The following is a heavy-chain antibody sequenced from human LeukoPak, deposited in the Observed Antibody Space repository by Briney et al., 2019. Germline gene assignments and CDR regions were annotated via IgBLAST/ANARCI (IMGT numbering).Heavy chain of an antibody. CDR1: GGSFSGYY. CDR3: ARARGQWRPRYFDY. CDR2: INHSGST. J-gene: IGHJ4*02. V-gene: IGHV4-34*01. Sequence: ETLSLTCAVYGGSFSGYYWSWIRPPPGKGLEWIGEINHSGSTNYNPSLKSRVTISVDTSKNQFSLKLSSVTAADTAVYYCARARGQWRPRYFDYGGQGTLVTVSS. D-gene: IGHD6-19*01.